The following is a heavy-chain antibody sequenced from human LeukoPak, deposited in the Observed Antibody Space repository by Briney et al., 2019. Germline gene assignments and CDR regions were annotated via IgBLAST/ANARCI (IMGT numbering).Heavy chain of an antibody. J-gene: IGHJ6*02. CDR2: ISYDGSNK. V-gene: IGHV3-30*04. CDR1: EFTFSSYA. CDR3: ARDHCSSTSYYPPYYYYGMDV. D-gene: IGHD2-2*01. Sequence: PGRSLRLSCAASEFTFSSYAMHWVRQAPGKGLEWVAVISYDGSNKYYADSVKGRFTISRDNSKNTLYLQMNSLRAEDTAVYYCARDHCSSTSYYPPYYYYGMDVWGQGTTVTVSS.